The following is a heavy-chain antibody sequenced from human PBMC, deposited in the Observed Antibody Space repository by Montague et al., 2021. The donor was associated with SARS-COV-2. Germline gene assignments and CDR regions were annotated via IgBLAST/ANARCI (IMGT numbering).Heavy chain of an antibody. J-gene: IGHJ4*02. Sequence: SETLSLTCAVSGGSITGFSSSWVRQPAAKGLEWIGRVTTSGTTNYSPSLRRRVTMSVDTSKNQFSLNVNSVTAADAAIYYCARTPTRPLSLDSWGQGTLVTVSS. CDR3: ARTPTRPLSLDS. V-gene: IGHV4-4*07. CDR1: GGSITGFS. CDR2: VTTSGTT. D-gene: IGHD6-6*01.